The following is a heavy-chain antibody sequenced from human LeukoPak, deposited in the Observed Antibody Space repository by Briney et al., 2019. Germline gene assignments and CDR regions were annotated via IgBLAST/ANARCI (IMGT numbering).Heavy chain of an antibody. Sequence: KSSETLSLTCAVSGGSIGSSNWWSWVRQPPGKGLEWIGEIYHSGSTNYNPSLKSRVTISVDKSKNQFSLKLSSVTAADTAVYYCASLTYGYCSSTSCHAGGHFDYWGQGTLVTVSS. CDR1: GGSIGSSNW. CDR3: ASLTYGYCSSTSCHAGGHFDY. CDR2: IYHSGST. D-gene: IGHD2-2*03. J-gene: IGHJ4*02. V-gene: IGHV4-4*02.